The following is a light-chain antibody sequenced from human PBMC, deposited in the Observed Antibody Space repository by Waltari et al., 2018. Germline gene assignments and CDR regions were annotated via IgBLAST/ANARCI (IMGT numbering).Light chain of an antibody. CDR2: DVS. CDR1: RSDVGAYNF. CDR3: SSYTSSSTLWV. Sequence: QSALTQPAPVSGSPGQSITITCPGPRSDVGAYNFVSWYQQHPGKAPKLMIYDVSNRPSGVSNRFSGSKSGNTASLTISGLQAEDEADYYCSSYTSSSTLWVFGGGTKLTIL. V-gene: IGLV2-14*01. J-gene: IGLJ3*02.